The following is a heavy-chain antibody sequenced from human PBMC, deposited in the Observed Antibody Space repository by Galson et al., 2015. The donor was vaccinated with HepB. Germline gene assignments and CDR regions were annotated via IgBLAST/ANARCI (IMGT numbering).Heavy chain of an antibody. J-gene: IGHJ3*02. D-gene: IGHD6-19*01. CDR2: INPSGGST. V-gene: IGHV1-46*01. CDR1: GYTFTSYY. CDR3: ARSGSGWYSVRDDFDI. Sequence: SVKVSCKASGYTFTSYYMHWVRQAPGQGLEWMGIINPSGGSTSYAQKFQGRVTMTRDTSTSTVYMELSSLRSEDTAVYYCARSGSGWYSVRDDFDIWGQGTMVTVSS.